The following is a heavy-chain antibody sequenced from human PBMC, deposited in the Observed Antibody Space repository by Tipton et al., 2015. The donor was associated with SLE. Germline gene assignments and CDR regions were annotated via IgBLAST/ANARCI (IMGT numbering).Heavy chain of an antibody. D-gene: IGHD2-2*01. CDR3: ASHIVVVPAAVDY. J-gene: IGHJ4*02. CDR2: IYYSGST. V-gene: IGHV4-39*01. Sequence: TLSLTCTVSGGSISSGSYFWGWIRQPPGKGLEWIGSIYYSGSTYYNPSLKSRVTISVDTSKNQFSLKLSSVTAADTAVYYCASHIVVVPAAVDYWGQGTLVTVSS. CDR1: GGSISSGSYF.